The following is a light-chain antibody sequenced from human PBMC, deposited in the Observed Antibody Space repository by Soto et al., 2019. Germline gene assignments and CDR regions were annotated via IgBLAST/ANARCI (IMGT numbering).Light chain of an antibody. CDR3: AAWYDSLSGYV. V-gene: IGLV1-44*01. Sequence: QSVLTQPPSASGTPGQRVTISCSGSSSNIGGNAVNWYQQLPGTTPTLLIYSNNQRPSGVPDRFSGSKSGTSTSLAISGLQSETEDDYYCAAWYDSLSGYVFGTGTQLTVL. CDR2: SNN. J-gene: IGLJ1*01. CDR1: SSNIGGNA.